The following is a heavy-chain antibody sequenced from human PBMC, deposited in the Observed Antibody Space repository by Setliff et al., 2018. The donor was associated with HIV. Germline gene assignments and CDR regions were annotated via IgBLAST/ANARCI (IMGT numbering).Heavy chain of an antibody. CDR1: GYTFTSYG. D-gene: IGHD5-18*01. CDR3: ASNSYGYRTRYGMDV. Sequence: GASVKVSCKASGYTFTSYGISWVRQAPGQGLEWMGWISAYNGNTNYAQKLQGRVTMTRDASINTAYMELSRLRSDDTAVYYCASNSYGYRTRYGMDVWGQGTTVTVSS. J-gene: IGHJ6*02. CDR2: ISAYNGNT. V-gene: IGHV1-18*01.